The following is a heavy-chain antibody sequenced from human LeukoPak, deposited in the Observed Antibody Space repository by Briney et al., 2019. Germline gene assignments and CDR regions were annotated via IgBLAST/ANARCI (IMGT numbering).Heavy chain of an antibody. D-gene: IGHD3-10*01. CDR2: IYSDGNT. J-gene: IGHJ3*02. Sequence: PGGSLRLSCEASGFTFGSYEMNWVRQAPGKGLEWVSVIYSDGNTYYADSVKGRFTISRDNSKNTLYLQMNSLRAEDTAVYYCARDRRLLYFGELFHDAFDIWGQGTMVTVSS. CDR3: ARDRRLLYFGELFHDAFDI. CDR1: GFTFGSYE. V-gene: IGHV3-53*01.